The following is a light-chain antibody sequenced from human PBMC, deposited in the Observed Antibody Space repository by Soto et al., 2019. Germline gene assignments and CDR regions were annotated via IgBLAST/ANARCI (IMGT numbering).Light chain of an antibody. CDR3: HQRSNWPLT. CDR1: QSVTKY. CDR2: DVS. V-gene: IGKV3-11*01. J-gene: IGKJ4*01. Sequence: TQSPSSLSASAGDRVTITCRASQSVTKYLAWYQQKPGQALRLLIYDVSKRATGIPARFSGSGSETDFTLTISSLEPGDFAVYYCHQRSNWPLTFGGGTKLEIK.